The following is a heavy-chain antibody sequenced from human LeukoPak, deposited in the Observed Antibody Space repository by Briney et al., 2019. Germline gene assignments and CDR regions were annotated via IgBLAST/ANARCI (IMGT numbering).Heavy chain of an antibody. Sequence: SGGSLRLSCAASGFNFNNFAMSWVRHAPGKGLEWLSAMTGPADTTYYAESVKGRFTISRDYSKSMVFLQMNSLRVEDTAIYYCAKGAEIDHWGQGTLVTVSS. CDR3: AKGAEIDH. CDR2: MTGPADTT. CDR1: GFNFNNFA. V-gene: IGHV3-23*01. J-gene: IGHJ4*02.